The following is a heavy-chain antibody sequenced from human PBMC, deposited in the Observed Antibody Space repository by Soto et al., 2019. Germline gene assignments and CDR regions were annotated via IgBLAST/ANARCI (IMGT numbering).Heavy chain of an antibody. CDR2: ISSSSSYI. CDR1: GFNFSSYS. J-gene: IGHJ4*02. V-gene: IGHV3-21*01. Sequence: PGVPMRLSCTASGFNFSSYSMNWVRHAQGKGLEWVSSISSSSSYIYYADSVKGRFTISRDNAKNSLYLQMNSLRAEDTAVYYCARDRSLWFGESEVDYFDYWGQGTLVTVSS. CDR3: ARDRSLWFGESEVDYFDY. D-gene: IGHD3-10*01.